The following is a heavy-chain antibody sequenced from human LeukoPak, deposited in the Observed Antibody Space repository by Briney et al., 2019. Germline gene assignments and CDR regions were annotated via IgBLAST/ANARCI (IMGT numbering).Heavy chain of an antibody. V-gene: IGHV1-46*01. CDR1: GYTFTGYY. Sequence: ASVKVSCKASGYTFTGYYIHWVRQAPGQGLEWMGMIYPRDGSTSYAQKFQGRVTVTRDTSTSTVHMELSGLRSEDTAVYYCARGQEGFDYWGQGTLVTVSS. CDR3: ARGQEGFDY. CDR2: IYPRDGST. J-gene: IGHJ4*02.